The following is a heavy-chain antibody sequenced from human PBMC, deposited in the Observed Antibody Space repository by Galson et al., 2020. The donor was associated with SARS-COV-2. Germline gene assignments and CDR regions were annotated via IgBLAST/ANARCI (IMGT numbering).Heavy chain of an antibody. Sequence: SETLSLTCTVSGVSISSGYFWGWIRQPPEKGQEWIGLIYHSGSTYYNPSLKSRVTISVDTSKNQFSLKLTSVSAADTGVYYCARDRGVDGGISEDFDLWGRGTLVTVSS. V-gene: IGHV4-38-2*02. CDR3: ARDRGVDGGISEDFDL. CDR1: GVSISSGYF. CDR2: IYHSGST. D-gene: IGHD2-15*01. J-gene: IGHJ2*01.